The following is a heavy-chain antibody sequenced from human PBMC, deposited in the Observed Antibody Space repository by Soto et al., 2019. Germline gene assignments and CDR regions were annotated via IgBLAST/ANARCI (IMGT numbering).Heavy chain of an antibody. Sequence: NSTCNATGYTFTVYYMHWVRQAPGQGLEWMGWINPNSGGTNYAQKFQGRVTMTRDTSISTAYMELSRLRSDDTAVYYCARSQPGSSSWYYYGMDVWGEGTT. CDR2: INPNSGGT. V-gene: IGHV1-2*02. J-gene: IGHJ6*02. D-gene: IGHD6-13*01. CDR3: ARSQPGSSSWYYYGMDV. CDR1: GYTFTVYY.